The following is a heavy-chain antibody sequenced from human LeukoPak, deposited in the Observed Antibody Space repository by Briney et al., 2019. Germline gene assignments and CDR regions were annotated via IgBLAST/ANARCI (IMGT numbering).Heavy chain of an antibody. J-gene: IGHJ3*02. CDR1: GGTFSSYA. V-gene: IGHV1-69*05. Sequence: ASVKVSCKASGGTFSSYAISWVRQAPGQGLEWMGGIIPIFGTANYAQKFQGRVTITTDESTSTAYMELSSLRSEDTAVYYCATNTALHYDSARGAFDIWGQGTMVTVSS. D-gene: IGHD3-22*01. CDR3: ATNTALHYDSARGAFDI. CDR2: IIPIFGTA.